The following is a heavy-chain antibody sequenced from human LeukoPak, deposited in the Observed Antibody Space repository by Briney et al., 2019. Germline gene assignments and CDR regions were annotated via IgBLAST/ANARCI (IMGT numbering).Heavy chain of an antibody. CDR1: GFTFSSYG. Sequence: PGGSLRLSCAASGFTFSSYGMSWVRQAPGKGLEWVSAISGSGGSTYYADSVKGRFTISRDNSKNTLYLQMNSLRAEDTAVYYCAKDDILTGYYSPHAFDIWGQGTMVTVSS. CDR3: AKDDILTGYYSPHAFDI. J-gene: IGHJ3*02. V-gene: IGHV3-23*01. D-gene: IGHD3-9*01. CDR2: ISGSGGST.